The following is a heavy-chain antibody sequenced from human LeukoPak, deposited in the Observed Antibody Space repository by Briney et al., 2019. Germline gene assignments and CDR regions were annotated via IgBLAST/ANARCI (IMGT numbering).Heavy chain of an antibody. CDR2: ISTSGSNI. Sequence: PGGSLRLSCVVSGFTFSSYHMNWVRQAPGKGLEWVPYISTSGSNIYYADSVKGRFTISRDNAKNSLYLQVNSLRAEDTAVYYCARDIYGSGPPVGDAIDYWGQGTLVTVSS. J-gene: IGHJ4*02. D-gene: IGHD3-10*01. V-gene: IGHV3-48*04. CDR1: GFTFSSYH. CDR3: ARDIYGSGPPVGDAIDY.